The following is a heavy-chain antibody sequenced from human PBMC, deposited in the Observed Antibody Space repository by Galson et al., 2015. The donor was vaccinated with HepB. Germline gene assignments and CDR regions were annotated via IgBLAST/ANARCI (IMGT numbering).Heavy chain of an antibody. V-gene: IGHV3-23*01. J-gene: IGHJ4*02. Sequence: SLRLSCAASRFTFSNYVMNWVRQAPGKGLEWVSSISGSGGSTYYAGSVKGRFTISRDNSKNTLYLQMNGLRAEDTAVYYCAKNSGSSWFVPYHFDSWGQGTLVTVSS. CDR3: AKNSGSSWFVPYHFDS. CDR1: RFTFSNYV. D-gene: IGHD6-13*01. CDR2: ISGSGGST.